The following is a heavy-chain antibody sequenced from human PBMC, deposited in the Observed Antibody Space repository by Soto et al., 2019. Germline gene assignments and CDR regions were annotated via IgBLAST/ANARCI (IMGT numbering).Heavy chain of an antibody. CDR3: ASRNLAATEYYFDY. D-gene: IGHD2-15*01. V-gene: IGHV4-61*01. CDR1: GGSVSSGSYY. J-gene: IGHJ4*02. Sequence: KTSETLSLTCTVSGGSVSSGSYYWSWIRQPPGKGLEWIGYIYYSGSTNYNPSLKSRVTISVDTSKNQFSLKLSSVTAADTAVYYCASRNLAATEYYFDYWGQGTLVTVSS. CDR2: IYYSGST.